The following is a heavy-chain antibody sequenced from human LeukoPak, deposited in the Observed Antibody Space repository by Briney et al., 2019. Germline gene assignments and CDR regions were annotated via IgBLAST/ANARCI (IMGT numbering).Heavy chain of an antibody. CDR2: IYPGDSDT. CDR3: ASLGCSGGSCYAPFDY. D-gene: IGHD2-15*01. Sequence: GESLKISCKGSGYNFTSFWIGWVRQMPGKGLEWMGIIYPGDSDTRYSPSFQGQVTISADKSISTAYLQWSSLKASDNAMYYCASLGCSGGSCYAPFDYWGQGTLVTVSS. CDR1: GYNFTSFW. V-gene: IGHV5-51*01. J-gene: IGHJ4*02.